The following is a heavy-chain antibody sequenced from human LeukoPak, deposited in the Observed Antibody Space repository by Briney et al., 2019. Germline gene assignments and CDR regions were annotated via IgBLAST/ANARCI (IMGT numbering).Heavy chain of an antibody. CDR3: ARGEDTAMVPYY. V-gene: IGHV4-59*01. D-gene: IGHD5-18*01. Sequence: KSSETLSLTCTVSGGSISSYYWSWIRQPPGKGLEWIGYIYYSGSTNYNPSLKSRVTISVDTSKNQFSLKLSSVTAADTAVYYCARGEDTAMVPYYWGQGTLVTVSS. CDR1: GGSISSYY. CDR2: IYYSGST. J-gene: IGHJ4*02.